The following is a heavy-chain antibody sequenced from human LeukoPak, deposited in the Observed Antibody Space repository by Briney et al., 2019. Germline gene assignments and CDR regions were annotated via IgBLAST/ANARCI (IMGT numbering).Heavy chain of an antibody. D-gene: IGHD3-22*01. Sequence: GESLKISCAASGFTFSSYSMNWVRQAPGKGLEWVSSISSSSSYIYYADSVKGRFTISRDNAKNSLYLQMNSLRAEDTAVYYCARELEDSSGYFRDYWGQGTLVTVSS. CDR3: ARELEDSSGYFRDY. V-gene: IGHV3-21*01. CDR1: GFTFSSYS. J-gene: IGHJ4*02. CDR2: ISSSSSYI.